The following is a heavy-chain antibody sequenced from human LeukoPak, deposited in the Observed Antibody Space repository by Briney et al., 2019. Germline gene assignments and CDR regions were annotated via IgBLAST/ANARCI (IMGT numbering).Heavy chain of an antibody. Sequence: GGSLRLSCAASGFAFSGSALHWVRQASGKGLEWVVRIKSKANNYATAYAASVNGRFTVSRDDSKNTAYLQMNSLKTEDTAVYYCTRLESGMDVWGRGTTVTVSS. J-gene: IGHJ6*04. CDR3: TRLESGMDV. V-gene: IGHV3-73*01. CDR1: GFAFSGSA. D-gene: IGHD1-1*01. CDR2: IKSKANNYAT.